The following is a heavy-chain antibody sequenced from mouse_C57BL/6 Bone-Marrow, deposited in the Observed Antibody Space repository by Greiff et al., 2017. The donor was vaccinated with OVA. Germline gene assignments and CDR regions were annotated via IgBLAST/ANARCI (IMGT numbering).Heavy chain of an antibody. CDR3: SRGTTVVAPYAMDY. V-gene: IGHV1-54*01. Sequence: VQLQQSGAELVRPGTSVKVSCKASGYAFTNYLIEWVKQRPGQGLEGIGVINPGSGGTNYNEKFKGKATLTADKSSSTAYMQLSSLTSVDSAVYFCSRGTTVVAPYAMDYWGQGTSVTVSS. CDR1: GYAFTNYL. CDR2: INPGSGGT. D-gene: IGHD1-1*01. J-gene: IGHJ4*01.